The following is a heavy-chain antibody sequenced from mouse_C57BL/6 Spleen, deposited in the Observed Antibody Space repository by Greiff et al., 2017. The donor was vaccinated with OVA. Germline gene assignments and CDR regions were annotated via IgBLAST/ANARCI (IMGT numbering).Heavy chain of an antibody. CDR2: INPRSGYT. V-gene: IGHV1-7*01. J-gene: IGHJ3*01. CDR1: GYTFNSYC. CDR3: ARAWNYYGSRGPWFAY. Sequence: VQLQQSGAELAKPGASVKLSCKASGYTFNSYCMHWVKQRPGQGLEWIGYINPRSGYTEYHQKFKDKSTLTADKSSSTAYMPLSSLTYEDSAVYDCARAWNYYGSRGPWFAYWGQGTLVTVSA. D-gene: IGHD1-1*01.